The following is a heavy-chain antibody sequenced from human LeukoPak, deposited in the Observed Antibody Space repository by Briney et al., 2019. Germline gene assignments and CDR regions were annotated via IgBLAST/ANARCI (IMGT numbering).Heavy chain of an antibody. CDR3: ARDPRYGDYAG. D-gene: IGHD4-17*01. V-gene: IGHV1-2*06. Sequence: ASVKVSCKASGYTFTGYYMHWVRQAPGHGLEWMGRINPNRGGTNYAQKFQGRVTMTRDTSISTAYMELSRLRSDDTAVYYCARDPRYGDYAGWGQGTLVTVSS. J-gene: IGHJ4*02. CDR2: INPNRGGT. CDR1: GYTFTGYY.